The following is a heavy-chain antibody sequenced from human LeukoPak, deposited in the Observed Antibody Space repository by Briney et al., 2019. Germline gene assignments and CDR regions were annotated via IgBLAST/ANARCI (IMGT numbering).Heavy chain of an antibody. Sequence: GGSLRLSCAASGFTFSSYSMNWVRQAPGKGLEWVSSISSSSSYIYYADSVKGRFTISRDNAKNPLYLQMNSLRAEDTAVYYCARVPPAGVVVAAMSWYFDLWGRGTLVTVSS. CDR2: ISSSSSYI. J-gene: IGHJ2*01. CDR3: ARVPPAGVVVAAMSWYFDL. D-gene: IGHD2-15*01. V-gene: IGHV3-21*01. CDR1: GFTFSSYS.